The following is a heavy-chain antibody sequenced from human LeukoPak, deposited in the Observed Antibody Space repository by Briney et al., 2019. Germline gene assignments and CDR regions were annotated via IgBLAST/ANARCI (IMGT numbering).Heavy chain of an antibody. D-gene: IGHD5-18*01. CDR1: SGSIGSSSYY. CDR3: ARIKKVDTSIDY. J-gene: IGHJ4*02. CDR2: IYYSGST. V-gene: IGHV4-39*01. Sequence: SETLSLTCTVSSGSIGSSSYYWGWIRQPPGKGLEWIGSIYYSGSTYYNPSLKSRVSISKDASKNQFSLKVSSVTAADTAVYYCARIKKVDTSIDYWGQGTLVTVSS.